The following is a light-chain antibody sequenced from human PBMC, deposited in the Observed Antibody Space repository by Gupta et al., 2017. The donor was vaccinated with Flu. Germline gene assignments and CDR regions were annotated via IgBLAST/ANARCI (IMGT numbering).Light chain of an antibody. CDR2: QND. CDR3: QARNSGTV. V-gene: IGLV3-1*01. CDR1: NLRDNS. Sequence: SYQLTQPPSESVSPGPTVSITCSGDNLRDNSVSWYQQRPGQSLVLVLYQNDTRPSGIPERFSGSTSANTATLTGTGTEVMDEDDYYCQARNSGTVFGGGTKLTVL. J-gene: IGLJ3*02.